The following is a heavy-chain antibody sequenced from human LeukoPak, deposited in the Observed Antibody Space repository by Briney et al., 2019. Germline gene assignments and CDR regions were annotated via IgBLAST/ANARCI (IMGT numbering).Heavy chain of an antibody. CDR1: GFTLSTYA. D-gene: IGHD2-21*01. V-gene: IGHV3-23*01. Sequence: GGSLRLSCAASGFTLSTYAMSWVRPTPGKGLEWVAATSSSDAGTYHADSVRGGFTISRGNSKNTLYLQMNSLRAEDAAVYSCAKAPVTSCRGAYCYPFDSWGQGTLVTVSS. CDR2: TSSSDAGT. CDR3: AKAPVTSCRGAYCYPFDS. J-gene: IGHJ4*02.